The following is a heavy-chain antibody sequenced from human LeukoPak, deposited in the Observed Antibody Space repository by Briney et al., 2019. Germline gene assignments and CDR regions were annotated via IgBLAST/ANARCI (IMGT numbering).Heavy chain of an antibody. V-gene: IGHV3-23*01. D-gene: IGHD5-18*01. Sequence: TGGSLRLSCVASGFTYNSHAMSWVRQAPGKGLEWVSGISANGANTYYTDSVRGRFTISRDNSKNTVYLQMSSLSAEDTTIYYCAKDQGFSYYYLDYWGQGILVTVSS. CDR1: GFTYNSHA. CDR2: ISANGANT. J-gene: IGHJ4*02. CDR3: AKDQGFSYYYLDY.